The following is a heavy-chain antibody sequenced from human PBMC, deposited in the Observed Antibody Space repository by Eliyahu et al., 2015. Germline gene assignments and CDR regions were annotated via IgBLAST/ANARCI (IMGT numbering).Heavy chain of an antibody. J-gene: IGHJ4*02. V-gene: IGHV3-23*01. D-gene: IGHD6-19*01. CDR1: GFTFISYA. CDR2: ISGSGGST. Sequence: EVQLLESGGGLVQPGGSLRLSCAASGFTFISYAMSWVRQTPGKGLEWVSAISGSGGSTYYADSVKGRFTISRDNSKNTLYLQMNSLRAEDTAVYYCAKSHILAVAGDNLDYWGQGTLVTVSS. CDR3: AKSHILAVAGDNLDY.